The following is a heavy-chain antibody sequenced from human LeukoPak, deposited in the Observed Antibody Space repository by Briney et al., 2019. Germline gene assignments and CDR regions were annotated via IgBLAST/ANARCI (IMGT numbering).Heavy chain of an antibody. CDR3: AGRYCTSNNCYRAFDF. J-gene: IGHJ4*02. CDR1: GYSFTNDW. D-gene: IGHD2-2*01. Sequence: GESLKISCKASGYSFTNDWVGWVRQMPGKGLEWMGIIYPGDSDTRYSPSFQGQVTISADKSISTAYLQWSSLKASDTAMYYCAGRYCTSNNCYRAFDFWGQGTLVTVSS. V-gene: IGHV5-51*01. CDR2: IYPGDSDT.